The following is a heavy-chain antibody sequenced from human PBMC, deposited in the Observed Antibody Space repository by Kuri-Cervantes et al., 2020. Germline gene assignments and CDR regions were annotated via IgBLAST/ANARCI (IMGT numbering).Heavy chain of an antibody. CDR3: ATSSSAGRITVFGVLGPRELRH. CDR1: GGSFSGYY. V-gene: IGHV4-34*01. D-gene: IGHD3-3*01. Sequence: SETLSLTCAVYGGSFSGYYWSWIRQPPGKGLEWIGEVNHSGTTNYNPSLKSRVTTSADTSKNQFSLRLSSVTAADTAVYYCATSSSAGRITVFGVLGPRELRHWGQGTLVTVSS. CDR2: VNHSGTT. J-gene: IGHJ1*01.